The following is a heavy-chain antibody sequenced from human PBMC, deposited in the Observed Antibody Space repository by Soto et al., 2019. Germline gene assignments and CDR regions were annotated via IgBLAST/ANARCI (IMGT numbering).Heavy chain of an antibody. CDR3: TTRYYYDSSGYYDAFDI. D-gene: IGHD3-22*01. CDR2: IKSKTDGGTT. J-gene: IGHJ3*02. Sequence: GGSLRLSCAASGFTFSNAWMSWVRQAPGKGLEWVGRIKSKTDGGTTDYAAPVKGRFTISRDDSKNTLYLQMNSLKTEDTAVYYCTTRYYYDSSGYYDAFDIWGQGTMVTVSS. CDR1: GFTFSNAW. V-gene: IGHV3-15*01.